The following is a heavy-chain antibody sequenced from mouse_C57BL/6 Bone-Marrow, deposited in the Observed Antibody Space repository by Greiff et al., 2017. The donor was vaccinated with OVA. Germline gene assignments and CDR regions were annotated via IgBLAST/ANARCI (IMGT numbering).Heavy chain of an antibody. CDR3: TTITTVVAPYWYFDV. J-gene: IGHJ1*03. CDR1: GFNIKDDY. D-gene: IGHD1-1*01. CDR2: IDPENGDT. V-gene: IGHV14-4*01. Sequence: VQLQQSGAELVRPGASVKLSCTASGFNIKDDYMHWVKQRPEQGLEWIGWIDPENGDTEYASKFQGKATITADTSSNTAYLQLSSLTSEDTAVYYSTTITTVVAPYWYFDVWGTGTTVTVSS.